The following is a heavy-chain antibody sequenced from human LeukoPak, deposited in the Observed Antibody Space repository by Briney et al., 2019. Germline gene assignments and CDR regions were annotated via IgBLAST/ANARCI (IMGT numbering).Heavy chain of an antibody. CDR3: ARASNSRPDY. Sequence: SETLSLTCAVYGGSFSGYYWSWIRQPPGKGLEWIGEINHSGSTNYNPSLKSRVTISVDTSKTQFSLKLSSVTAADTAAYYCARASNSRPDYWGQGTLVTVSS. J-gene: IGHJ4*02. V-gene: IGHV4-34*01. CDR1: GGSFSGYY. D-gene: IGHD2-21*01. CDR2: INHSGST.